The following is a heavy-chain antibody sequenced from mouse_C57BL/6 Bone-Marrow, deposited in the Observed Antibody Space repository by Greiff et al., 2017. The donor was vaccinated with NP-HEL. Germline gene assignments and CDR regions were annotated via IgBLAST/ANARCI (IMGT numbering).Heavy chain of an antibody. CDR3: ASFITTMDY. V-gene: IGHV1-55*01. J-gene: IGHJ4*01. CDR2: IYPGSGST. D-gene: IGHD1-1*01. Sequence: QVQLKESGAELVKPGASVKMSCKASGYTFTSYWITWVKQRPGQGLEWIGDIYPGSGSTNYNEKFKSKATLTVDTSSSTAYMQLSSLTSEDSAVYYCASFITTMDYWGQGTSVTVSS. CDR1: GYTFTSYW.